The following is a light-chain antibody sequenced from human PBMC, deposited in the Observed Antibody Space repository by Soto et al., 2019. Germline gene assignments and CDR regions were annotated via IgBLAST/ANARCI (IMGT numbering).Light chain of an antibody. J-gene: IGLJ1*01. CDR3: ISYAGINTYV. CDR1: SSDVGGYDY. V-gene: IGLV2-14*01. CDR2: DVT. Sequence: QSVLTQPASVSGSPGQSITISCTGTSSDVGGYDYVSWYQQHPGKAPKLMIYDVTNRPSGVSNRFSGSKSGNTASLTIYGLQAEDEADYYCISYAGINTYVFGTGTKVT.